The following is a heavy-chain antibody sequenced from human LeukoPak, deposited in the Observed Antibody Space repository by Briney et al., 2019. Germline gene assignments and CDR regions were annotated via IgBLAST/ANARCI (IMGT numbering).Heavy chain of an antibody. D-gene: IGHD3-9*01. V-gene: IGHV4-4*02. CDR2: IYHTEST. Sequence: PSGTLSLTCVVSGGSISSSNWWNWVRPPPGKGLEWIGEIYHTESTNYNPSLKSRFTISVDKSKNQFSLKLSSVTAADTAVYYCARRLTYYPVLTGYYNSYYMDVWGKGTTVTVSS. CDR1: GGSISSSNW. J-gene: IGHJ6*03. CDR3: ARRLTYYPVLTGYYNSYYMDV.